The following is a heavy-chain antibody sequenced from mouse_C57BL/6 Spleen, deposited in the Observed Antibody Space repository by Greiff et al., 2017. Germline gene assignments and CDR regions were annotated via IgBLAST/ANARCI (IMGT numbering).Heavy chain of an antibody. CDR3: STLRYAY. J-gene: IGHJ3*01. V-gene: IGHV14-1*01. CDR1: GFTITDYY. CDR2: IDPEGGDT. Sequence: EVQLQQSGAELVRPGASVKLSCTASGFTITDYYMHWVKQRPVQGLEWIGRIDPEGGDTNYAPKFQGKDTMTADTSSNTAYLQLSNLSSEDTAVYYCSTLRYAYWGQGTLVTVSA.